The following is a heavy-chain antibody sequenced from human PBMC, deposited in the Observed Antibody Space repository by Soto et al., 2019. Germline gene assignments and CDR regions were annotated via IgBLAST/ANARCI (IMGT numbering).Heavy chain of an antibody. J-gene: IGHJ2*01. D-gene: IGHD4-17*01. Sequence: QLQLQESGPGLVKPSETLSLTCTVSGGSISSSSYYWGWIRQPPGKGLEWIGSIYYSGSTYYNPSLKSRVTISVDTSKNQFSLKLSSVTAADTAVYYCAGTTVTTLYFDLWGRGTLVTVSS. CDR1: GGSISSSSYY. CDR2: IYYSGST. CDR3: AGTTVTTLYFDL. V-gene: IGHV4-39*01.